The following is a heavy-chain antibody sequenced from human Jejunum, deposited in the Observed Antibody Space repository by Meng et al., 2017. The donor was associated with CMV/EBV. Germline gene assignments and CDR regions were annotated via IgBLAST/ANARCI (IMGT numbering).Heavy chain of an antibody. J-gene: IGHJ6*02. CDR3: ARGGVSDYYYYGLDV. CDR2: INRDGPLT. Sequence: FNFNNYWMHWVRQAPGKGLVWVARINRDGPLTTYADSVKGRFTFSRDNARATLYLQMNSLRGEDSAVYYCARGGVSDYYYYGLDVWGQGTTVTVSS. D-gene: IGHD3-10*01. V-gene: IGHV3-74*01. CDR1: FNFNNYW.